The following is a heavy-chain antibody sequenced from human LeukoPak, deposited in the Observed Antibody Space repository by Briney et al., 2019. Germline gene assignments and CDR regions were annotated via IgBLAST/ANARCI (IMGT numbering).Heavy chain of an antibody. CDR2: ISGSGGST. J-gene: IGHJ3*02. CDR1: GFTFSSYG. Sequence: PGGSLRLSCAASGFTFSSYGMSWVRQAPGKGLEWVSAISGSGGSTYYADSVKGRFTISRDNSKNTLYLQMNSLSAEDTAVYYCAKGRSSSWYAFDIWGQGTMVTVSS. V-gene: IGHV3-23*01. D-gene: IGHD6-13*01. CDR3: AKGRSSSWYAFDI.